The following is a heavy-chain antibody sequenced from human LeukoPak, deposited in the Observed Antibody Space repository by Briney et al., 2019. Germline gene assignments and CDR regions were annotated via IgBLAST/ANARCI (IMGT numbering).Heavy chain of an antibody. CDR1: GYSITTGYY. CDR2: IYYSGST. D-gene: IGHD1-26*01. J-gene: IGHJ4*02. Sequence: SETLSLTCTVSGYSITTGYYWGWIRQPPGKGLEWIGSIYYSGSTYYKSSLKSRVTVSVGTSKNQFSLKLSSVTAADTAAYYCASLRERSYYARGFDYWGQGTLVTVSS. V-gene: IGHV4-38-2*02. CDR3: ASLRERSYYARGFDY.